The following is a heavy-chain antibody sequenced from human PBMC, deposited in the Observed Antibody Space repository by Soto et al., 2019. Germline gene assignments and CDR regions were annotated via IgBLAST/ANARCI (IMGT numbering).Heavy chain of an antibody. CDR1: VGTFRSYA. CDR3: ARGDSEYCTNGVCYTYFDY. D-gene: IGHD2-8*01. Sequence: VACQASVGTFRSYATGWLRQANGQGLAWMGGIIPIFGTANYAQKFQGRVTITADKSTSTAYMELSSLRSEDTAVYYCARGDSEYCTNGVCYTYFDYWGQGTRVNVSS. V-gene: IGHV1-69*06. CDR2: IIPIFGTA. J-gene: IGHJ4*02.